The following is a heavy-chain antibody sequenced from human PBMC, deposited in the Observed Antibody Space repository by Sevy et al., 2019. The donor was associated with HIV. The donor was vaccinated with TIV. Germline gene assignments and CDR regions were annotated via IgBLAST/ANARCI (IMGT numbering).Heavy chain of an antibody. V-gene: IGHV3-43*01. J-gene: IGHJ4*02. CDR1: GFTFDDYT. CDR3: AKARRGGSYDY. Sequence: GGSLRLSCAASGFTFDDYTMHWVRQAPGKGLEWVSLISWDGGSTYYADSVKGQFTISRDNSKNSLYLQMNSLRTEDTALYYCAKARRGGSYDYWCQGTLITVSS. D-gene: IGHD1-26*01. CDR2: ISWDGGST.